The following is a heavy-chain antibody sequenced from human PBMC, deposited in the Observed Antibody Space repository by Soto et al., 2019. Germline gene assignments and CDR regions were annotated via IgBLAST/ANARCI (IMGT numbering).Heavy chain of an antibody. D-gene: IGHD6-6*01. CDR1: GFTFSSYA. V-gene: IGHV3-64*01. CDR3: ARRVIGSSFAQYYYYMDV. CDR2: ISSNGGST. J-gene: IGHJ6*03. Sequence: LRLSCAASGFTFSSYAMHWVRQAPGKGLEYVSAISSNGGSTYYANSVKGRFTISRDNSKNTLYLQMGSLRAEDMAVYYCARRVIGSSFAQYYYYMDVWGKGTTVTVSS.